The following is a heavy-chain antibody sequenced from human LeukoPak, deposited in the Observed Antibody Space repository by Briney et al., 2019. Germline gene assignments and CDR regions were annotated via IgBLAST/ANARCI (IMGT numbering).Heavy chain of an antibody. V-gene: IGHV3-30*04. CDR2: ISYDGSNK. D-gene: IGHD3-3*01. Sequence: GGSLRLSCAASGFTFSSYAMHWVRQAPGKGLEWVAVISYDGSNKYYADSVKGRFTISRDNSKNTLYLQMNSLRAEDTAVYYCARDVPSHYDFWSGYSWGAFDIWGQGTMVTVSS. CDR1: GFTFSSYA. J-gene: IGHJ3*02. CDR3: ARDVPSHYDFWSGYSWGAFDI.